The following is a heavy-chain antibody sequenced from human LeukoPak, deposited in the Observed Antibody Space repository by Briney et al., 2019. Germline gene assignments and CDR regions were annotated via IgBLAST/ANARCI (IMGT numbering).Heavy chain of an antibody. CDR2: INWNGGST. J-gene: IGHJ3*02. D-gene: IGHD3-10*01. V-gene: IGHV3-20*04. CDR1: GFTFSSYA. Sequence: GGSLRLSCAASGFTFSSYAMSWVRQAPGKGLEWVSGINWNGGSTGYADSVKGRFTISRDNAKNSLYLQMNSLRAEDTALYYCARGGIGYGSGSYYDDAFDIWGQGTMVTVSS. CDR3: ARGGIGYGSGSYYDDAFDI.